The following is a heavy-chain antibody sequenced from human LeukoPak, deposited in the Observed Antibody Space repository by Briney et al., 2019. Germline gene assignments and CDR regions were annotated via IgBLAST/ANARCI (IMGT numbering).Heavy chain of an antibody. V-gene: IGHV4-34*01. Sequence: SETLSPTCAIYGGSFSGYYWSWIRQPPGKGLEWIGEINHSGSTNYNPSLKSRVTISADTSKNQFSLKLSSVTAADTAVYYCARFGPDSYYYDSSGYQGFDYWGQGTLVTVSS. CDR1: GGSFSGYY. J-gene: IGHJ4*02. CDR3: ARFGPDSYYYDSSGYQGFDY. D-gene: IGHD3-22*01. CDR2: INHSGST.